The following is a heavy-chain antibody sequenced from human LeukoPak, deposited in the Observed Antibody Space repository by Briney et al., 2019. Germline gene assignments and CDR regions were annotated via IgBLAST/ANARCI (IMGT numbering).Heavy chain of an antibody. D-gene: IGHD2-8*01. CDR3: ASLYCTNGVCYTNWFDP. Sequence: GGSLRLSCAASGFTFSSYSMNWVRQAPGKGLEWVSSISSSSSYIYYADSVKGRFTISRDNAKNSLYLRMNSLRAEDTAVYYCASLYCTNGVCYTNWFDPWGQGTLVTVSS. CDR2: ISSSSSYI. V-gene: IGHV3-21*01. CDR1: GFTFSSYS. J-gene: IGHJ5*02.